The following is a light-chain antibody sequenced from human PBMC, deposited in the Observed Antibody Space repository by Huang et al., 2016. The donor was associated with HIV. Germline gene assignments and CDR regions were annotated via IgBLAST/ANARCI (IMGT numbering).Light chain of an antibody. CDR3: QRRSNLYT. J-gene: IGKJ2*01. CDR1: QSISSY. Sequence: EIVLTQSPATLSLSPGERATLSCWASQSISSYLAWYQQKPGQAPRLLIYDASNRATGIPARFSGSGSGTDFTLTISSLEPEDFAVYYCQRRSNLYTFGQGTKLEIK. V-gene: IGKV3-11*01. CDR2: DAS.